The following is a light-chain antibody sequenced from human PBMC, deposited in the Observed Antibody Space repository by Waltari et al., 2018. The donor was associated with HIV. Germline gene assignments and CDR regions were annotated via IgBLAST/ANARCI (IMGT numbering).Light chain of an antibody. CDR3: SSWDSTLSAWV. CDR1: YNNAGRQG. J-gene: IGLJ3*02. CDR2: MTN. V-gene: IGLV10-54*01. Sequence: QSGLSQPPSVSTTLRQTAILTSDGDYNNAGRQGAHWFQQPRGRPPKLLSYMTNGRPSGVSGRFSASRSGDTAYLSISSLESEDEAYYFCSSWDSTLSAWVFGGGTQLTVL.